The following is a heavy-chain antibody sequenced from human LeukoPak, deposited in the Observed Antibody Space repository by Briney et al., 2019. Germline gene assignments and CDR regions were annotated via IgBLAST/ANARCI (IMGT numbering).Heavy chain of an antibody. V-gene: IGHV1-8*01. CDR1: GYTFTSYD. CDR2: MNRNSGNT. J-gene: IGHJ4*02. D-gene: IGHD5-24*01. CDR3: ARVSAGWLQSLGY. Sequence: ASVTVSCTASGYTFTSYDINWVRQAPGQGLEWMGWMNRNSGNTGYAQKFQGRVTLTRNTSISTAYMELSSLRSEDTAVYYCARVSAGWLQSLGYWGQGTLVTVSS.